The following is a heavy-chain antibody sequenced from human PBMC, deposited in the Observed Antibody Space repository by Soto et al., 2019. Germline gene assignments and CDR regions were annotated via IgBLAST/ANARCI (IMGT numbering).Heavy chain of an antibody. D-gene: IGHD6-13*01. Sequence: QVQLVGSGGGVVQPGTSLRLSCAASGFTFNNYGIHWVRQAPGTGLEWVAAISSDGSDKSYADSVKGRLTISRDNSKNTVYLQMHSLRAEDTAVYYWAKDQGIAASHGIDWGQGTMVTVSS. CDR3: AKDQGIAASHGID. J-gene: IGHJ3*01. V-gene: IGHV3-30*18. CDR2: ISSDGSDK. CDR1: GFTFNNYG.